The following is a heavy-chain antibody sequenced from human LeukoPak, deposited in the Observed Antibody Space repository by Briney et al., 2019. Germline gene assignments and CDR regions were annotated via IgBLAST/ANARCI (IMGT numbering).Heavy chain of an antibody. J-gene: IGHJ4*02. CDR1: GFTFSDHY. CDR3: ARVGSSGYYGFDY. D-gene: IGHD3-22*01. Sequence: GGSLRLSCAASGFTFSDHYMAWVRQAPGKGLEWVGRTRNKANSYTTEYAASVKGRFTISRDDSKNSLYLQMNSLKTEDTAVYYCARVGSSGYYGFDYWGQGTLVTVSS. CDR2: TRNKANSYTT. V-gene: IGHV3-72*01.